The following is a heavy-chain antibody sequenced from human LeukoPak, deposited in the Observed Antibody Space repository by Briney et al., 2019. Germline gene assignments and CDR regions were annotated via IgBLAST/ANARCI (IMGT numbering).Heavy chain of an antibody. CDR2: IYYSGST. V-gene: IGHV4-30-4*07. Sequence: PSETLSLTCAVSGGSISSGGYSWSWIRQPPGKGLEWIGYIYYSGSTYYNPSLKSRVTISVDTSKNQFSLKLSSVTAADTAVYYCARRNGRIQLWSTANRFDYWGQGTLVTVSS. D-gene: IGHD5-18*01. CDR1: GGSISSGGYS. J-gene: IGHJ4*02. CDR3: ARRNGRIQLWSTANRFDY.